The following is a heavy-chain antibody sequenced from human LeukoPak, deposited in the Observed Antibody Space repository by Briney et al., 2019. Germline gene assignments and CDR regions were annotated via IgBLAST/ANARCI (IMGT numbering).Heavy chain of an antibody. D-gene: IGHD3-22*01. CDR2: ISGSGGST. CDR3: AKGAPRPPLGFYYYDSSGPFDY. Sequence: QPGGSLRLSCAASGFSFSTYTMNWVRQAPGKGLEWVSAISGSGGSTYYADSVKGRFTISRDNSKNTLYLQMNSLRAEDTAVYYCAKGAPRPPLGFYYYDSSGPFDYWGQGTLVTVSS. CDR1: GFSFSTYT. J-gene: IGHJ4*02. V-gene: IGHV3-23*01.